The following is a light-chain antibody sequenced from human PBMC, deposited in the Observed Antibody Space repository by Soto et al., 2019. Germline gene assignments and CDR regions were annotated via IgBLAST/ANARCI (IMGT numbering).Light chain of an antibody. Sequence: EIVMTQSPATLSVSPGERATLSCRASQSVSSSYLAWYQQNPGQAPRLLIYGTSTRASGIPDRFSGSGSGTDFTLTITRLEPEDFAVYFCQQYGVSPATFGGGTKVDIK. V-gene: IGKV3-20*01. CDR2: GTS. CDR3: QQYGVSPAT. J-gene: IGKJ4*01. CDR1: QSVSSSY.